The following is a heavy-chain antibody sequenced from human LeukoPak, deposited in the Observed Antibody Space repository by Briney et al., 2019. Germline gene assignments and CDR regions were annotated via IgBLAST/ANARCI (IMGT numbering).Heavy chain of an antibody. CDR3: GRSGGVEGSGAFDI. Sequence: SETLSLTCTVSGGSISSHYWSWIRQPPGQGLEWIGYTYYSGSTNYNPSLKSRVTISVDTSKNQFSLKLSSVTAADTAVYYCGRSGGVEGSGAFDIWGQGTMVTVSS. CDR1: GGSISSHY. V-gene: IGHV4-59*11. J-gene: IGHJ3*02. D-gene: IGHD1-26*01. CDR2: TYYSGST.